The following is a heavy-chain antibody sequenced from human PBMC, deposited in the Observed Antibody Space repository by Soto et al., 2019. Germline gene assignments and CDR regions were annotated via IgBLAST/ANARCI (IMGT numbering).Heavy chain of an antibody. J-gene: IGHJ2*01. CDR2: IWYDGSNK. CDR1: GFTFSSYG. D-gene: IGHD6-19*01. Sequence: QVQLVESGGGVVQPGRSLRLSCAASGFTFSSYGMHWVRQAPGKGLEWVAVIWYDGSNKYYADSVKGRFTISRDNSKNTLYLQMNSLRAEDTAVYYCARDESQWLGRWYFDLWGRGTLVTVSS. CDR3: ARDESQWLGRWYFDL. V-gene: IGHV3-33*01.